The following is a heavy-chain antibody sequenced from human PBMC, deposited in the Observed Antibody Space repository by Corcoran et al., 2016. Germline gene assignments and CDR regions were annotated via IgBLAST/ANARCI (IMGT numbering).Heavy chain of an antibody. CDR2: INAGNGNT. CDR1: GYTFTSYA. Sequence: QVQPVQSGAAVKKPGASVKVSCKASGYTFTSYAMHWVRQAPGQRLALMGWINAGNGNTKYSQKFHGRVTITRDTSASTAYLELSSLRSEDTAVDYCAGQYYDSSGYPTYYDGMDVWGQGTTVTVSS. V-gene: IGHV1-3*01. J-gene: IGHJ6*02. D-gene: IGHD3-22*01. CDR3: AGQYYDSSGYPTYYDGMDV.